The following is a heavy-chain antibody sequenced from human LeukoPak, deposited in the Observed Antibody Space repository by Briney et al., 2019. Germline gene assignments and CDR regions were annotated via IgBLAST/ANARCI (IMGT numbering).Heavy chain of an antibody. D-gene: IGHD5-12*01. CDR3: ARVSSVWMKDYYYYMDV. V-gene: IGHV4-39*07. Sequence: PSETLSLTCTVSGGSISSSTYYWGWIHQPPGKGLEWIGTIYYTGSTYYNASLKSRVTISIDTSKNQFSLKLSSVTAADTAVYYCARVSSVWMKDYYYYMDVWGKGTTVTVSS. J-gene: IGHJ6*03. CDR1: GGSISSSTYY. CDR2: IYYTGST.